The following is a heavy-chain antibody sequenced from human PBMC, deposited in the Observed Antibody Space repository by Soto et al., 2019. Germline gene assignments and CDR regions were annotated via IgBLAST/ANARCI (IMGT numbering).Heavy chain of an antibody. Sequence: PGGSLRLSCAASGFTFSSYGMHWVRQAPGKGLEWVSYITNHRSNIFYADSVKGRFTISRDNVKNSLYLQMNSLRAEDTAVYYCASGTNGAFFVYWGQGILVTVSS. CDR3: ASGTNGAFFVY. CDR2: ITNHRSNI. J-gene: IGHJ4*02. CDR1: GFTFSSYG. D-gene: IGHD2-8*01. V-gene: IGHV3-48*04.